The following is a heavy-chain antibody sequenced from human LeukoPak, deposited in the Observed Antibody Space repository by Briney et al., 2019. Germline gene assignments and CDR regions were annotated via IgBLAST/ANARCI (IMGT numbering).Heavy chain of an antibody. CDR1: GFSFSSFE. V-gene: IGHV3-48*03. D-gene: IGHD5-24*01. CDR2: IGRGGTDL. Sequence: GGSLRLSCVASGFSFSSFEMDWVRQVPGKGLEWVSYIGRGGTDLFYADSVKGRFTVSRDNAKNSLFLQMSSLRAEDTAVYYCANDGSGWGQGTLVTVSS. CDR3: ANDGSG. J-gene: IGHJ4*02.